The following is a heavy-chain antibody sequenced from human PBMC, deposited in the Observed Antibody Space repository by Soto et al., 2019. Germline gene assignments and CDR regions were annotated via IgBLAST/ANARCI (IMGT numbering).Heavy chain of an antibody. J-gene: IGHJ3*02. CDR3: ARARGSRNRNAFNI. Sequence: SETLSLTCIVSGGSISTSNYYWAWIRHPPGNALEWIGSIHFSDSTYYNQSLWSRVTISVYTSQNQLSLSLGSVHAADTAVYYCARARGSRNRNAFNIWGNGTMVTV. V-gene: IGHV4-39*01. CDR2: IHFSDST. D-gene: IGHD3-10*01. CDR1: GGSISTSNYY.